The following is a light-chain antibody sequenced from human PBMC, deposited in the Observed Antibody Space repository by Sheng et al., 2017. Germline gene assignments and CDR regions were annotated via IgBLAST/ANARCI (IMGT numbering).Light chain of an antibody. V-gene: IGKV1-39*01. Sequence: DIQMTQSPSSLPASVGDRVTITCRASQTISNYLNWYQQKPGKAPNLLVYAASSLQSGAPSRFGGSGSGTDFTLTISSLQPEDFATYYCQQSYSTPYTFGQGTKLEIK. CDR3: QQSYSTPYT. CDR2: AAS. J-gene: IGKJ2*01. CDR1: QTISNY.